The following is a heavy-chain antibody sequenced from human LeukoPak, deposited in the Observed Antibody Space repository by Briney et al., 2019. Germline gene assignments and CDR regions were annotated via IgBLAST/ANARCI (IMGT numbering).Heavy chain of an antibody. Sequence: GGSVRLSCAASGFTFSSYAMSWVRQAPGKGLEWVSAISCSGGSTYYADSVKGRFTISRDNSKNTLYLQMNSLRAEDTAVYYCAKAYCSSTSCYTLGGFDYWGQGTLVTVSS. D-gene: IGHD2-2*02. CDR3: AKAYCSSTSCYTLGGFDY. J-gene: IGHJ4*02. CDR2: ISCSGGST. CDR1: GFTFSSYA. V-gene: IGHV3-23*01.